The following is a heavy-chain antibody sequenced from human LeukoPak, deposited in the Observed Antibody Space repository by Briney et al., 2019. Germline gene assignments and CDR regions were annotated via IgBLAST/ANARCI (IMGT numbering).Heavy chain of an antibody. CDR1: GYTFTGYY. Sequence: ASVKVSCKASGYTFTGYYMHWVRQAPGQGLERMGWINPNSGGTNYAQKFQGRVTMTRDTSISTAYMELSRLRSDDTAVYYCARSPLPYYYDSSGYWGLGYMDVWGKGTTVTVSS. CDR2: INPNSGGT. V-gene: IGHV1-2*02. D-gene: IGHD3-22*01. CDR3: ARSPLPYYYDSSGYWGLGYMDV. J-gene: IGHJ6*03.